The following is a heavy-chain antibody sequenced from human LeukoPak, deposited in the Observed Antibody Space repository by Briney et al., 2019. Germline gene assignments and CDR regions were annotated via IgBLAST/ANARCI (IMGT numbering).Heavy chain of an antibody. CDR1: GYTFTSYY. CDR3: ASLVVPAAIFEFDY. D-gene: IGHD2-2*01. Sequence: SVKVSCKASGYTFTSYYMHWVRQAPGQGLEWMGGIIPIFGTANYAQKFQGRVTITADESTSTAYMELSSLRSEDTAVYYCASLVVPAAIFEFDYWGQGTLVTVSS. J-gene: IGHJ4*02. V-gene: IGHV1-69*13. CDR2: IIPIFGTA.